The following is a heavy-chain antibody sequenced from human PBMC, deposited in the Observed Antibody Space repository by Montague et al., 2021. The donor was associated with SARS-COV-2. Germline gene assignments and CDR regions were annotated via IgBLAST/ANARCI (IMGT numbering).Heavy chain of an antibody. CDR1: GGSISSGSYY. CDR2: ISISGST. J-gene: IGHJ4*02. Sequence: TLSLTCTVSGGSISSGSYYWSWIRQPAGKGLEWIGRISISGSTNYKPCLKSRVTISVDTSKNQFSLKLSSVTAADTAVYYCARDIAVAGLFDYWGQGTLVTVSS. D-gene: IGHD6-19*01. V-gene: IGHV4-61*02. CDR3: ARDIAVAGLFDY.